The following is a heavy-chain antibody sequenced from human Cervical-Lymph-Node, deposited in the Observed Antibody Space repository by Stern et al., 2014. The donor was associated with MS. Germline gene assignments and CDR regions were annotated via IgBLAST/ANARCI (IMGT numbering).Heavy chain of an antibody. D-gene: IGHD4-17*01. Sequence: MQLVESGSELKKPGASVKISCKASGYSFTHFALNWVRHAPGQGLQWMGWINTNTGNPSYAQAFTGRFVFSLDTSVSTAYLQISSLKAEDTAVYYGARDPHDYGDRFDYWGQGTLVTVSS. J-gene: IGHJ4*02. V-gene: IGHV7-4-1*02. CDR3: ARDPHDYGDRFDY. CDR2: INTNTGNP. CDR1: GYSFTHFA.